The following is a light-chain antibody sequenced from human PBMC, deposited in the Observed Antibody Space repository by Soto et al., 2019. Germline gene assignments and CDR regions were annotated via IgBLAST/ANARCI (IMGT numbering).Light chain of an antibody. V-gene: IGKV1-9*01. CDR2: TAS. CDR3: QQRYSPPPIT. CDR1: QGISSY. J-gene: IGKJ5*01. Sequence: DIQLTQSPSFLSASVGARVPITCRARQGISSYLAWYQQKPGKAPHLLIHTASTLQSGVPSRFSGSGSGTDFTLTISSLQPEDFATYYCQQRYSPPPITFGQGTRLEIK.